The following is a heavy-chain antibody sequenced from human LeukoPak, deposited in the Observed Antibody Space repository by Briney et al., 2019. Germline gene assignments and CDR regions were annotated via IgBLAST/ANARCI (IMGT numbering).Heavy chain of an antibody. CDR2: IRYDGGSK. D-gene: IGHD3-22*01. CDR1: GFTFSSYG. Sequence: GGSLRLSCAASGFTFSSYGMHWVRQAPGKGLEWVAFIRYDGGSKYYADSVKGRFTISRDNSKNTLYLQMNSLRAEDTAVYYRAKAPPPYYYDSSGYSYAFDIWGQGTMVTVSS. V-gene: IGHV3-30*02. CDR3: AKAPPPYYYDSSGYSYAFDI. J-gene: IGHJ3*02.